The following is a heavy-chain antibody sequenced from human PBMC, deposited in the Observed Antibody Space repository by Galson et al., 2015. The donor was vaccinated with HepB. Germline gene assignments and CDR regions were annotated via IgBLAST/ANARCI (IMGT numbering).Heavy chain of an antibody. CDR3: TTVAARITMVQGKYFDY. D-gene: IGHD3-10*01. J-gene: IGHJ4*02. CDR1: GFTFSNAW. V-gene: IGHV3-15*01. Sequence: SLRLSCAASGFTFSNAWMSWVRQAPGKGLEWVGRIKSKTDGGTTDYAAPVKGRFTISRDDSKNTLYLQMNSLKTEDTAVYYCTTVAARITMVQGKYFDYWGQGTLVTVSS. CDR2: IKSKTDGGTT.